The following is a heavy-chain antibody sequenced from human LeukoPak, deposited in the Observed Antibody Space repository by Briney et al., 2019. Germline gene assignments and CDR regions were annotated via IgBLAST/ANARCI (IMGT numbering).Heavy chain of an antibody. Sequence: SETLSLTCTVSGGSISSYYWSWIRQPAGKGLEWIGRIYTSGSTNYNPSLKSRVTMSVDTSKNQFSLKLSSVTAEDTAVYYCAKDHKSLSFGEFDYWGQGTLVTVSS. CDR3: AKDHKSLSFGEFDY. CDR1: GGSISSYY. V-gene: IGHV4-4*07. CDR2: IYTSGST. D-gene: IGHD3-10*01. J-gene: IGHJ4*02.